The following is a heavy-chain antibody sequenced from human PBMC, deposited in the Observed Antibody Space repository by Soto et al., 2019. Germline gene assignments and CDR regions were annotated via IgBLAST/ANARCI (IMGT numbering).Heavy chain of an antibody. J-gene: IGHJ3*02. D-gene: IGHD6-19*01. V-gene: IGHV1-69*02. CDR2: IIPILGIA. CDR3: ARGAGTDAFDI. Sequence: QVQLVQSGAEVKKPGSSVKVSCKASGGTFSSYTISWVRQAPGQGLEWMGRIIPILGIANYAQKFQGRVTITADKSTSTAYMELSSLRSEETAVYYCARGAGTDAFDIWGQGTMVTVSS. CDR1: GGTFSSYT.